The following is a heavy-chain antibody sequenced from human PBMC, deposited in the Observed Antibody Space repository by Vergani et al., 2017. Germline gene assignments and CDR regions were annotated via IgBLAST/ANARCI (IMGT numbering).Heavy chain of an antibody. V-gene: IGHV4-34*01. CDR2: INHSGST. CDR3: ARVSSRGDY. D-gene: IGHD2-2*01. J-gene: IGHJ4*02. CDR1: GGSFSGYY. Sequence: QVQLQQWGAGLLKPSETLSLTCAVYGGSFSGYYWSWIRQPPGKGLEWIGEINHSGSTNYNPSLKSRVTISVDTSKNQFSLEWSSVTAADTAVYYCARVSSRGDYWGQGTLVTVSS.